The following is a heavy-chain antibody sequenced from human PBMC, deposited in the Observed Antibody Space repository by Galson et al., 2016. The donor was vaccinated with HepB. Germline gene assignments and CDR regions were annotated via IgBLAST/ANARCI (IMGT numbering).Heavy chain of an antibody. CDR3: ARIRTVFGVVIERLDY. V-gene: IGHV3-11*01. J-gene: IGHJ4*02. CDR1: GFTFSDYY. Sequence: SLRLSCAASGFTFSDYYMTWIRQTPGRGLEWLADISSDGSSKHYADSVKGRLLISRDNAKNSLSLQINSLRAEYTAVYYCARIRTVFGVVIERLDYWGLGTLVTVSS. D-gene: IGHD3-3*01. CDR2: ISSDGSSK.